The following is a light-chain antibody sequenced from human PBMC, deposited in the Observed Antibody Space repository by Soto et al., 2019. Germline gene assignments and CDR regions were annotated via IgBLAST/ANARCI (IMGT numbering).Light chain of an antibody. CDR1: QPISNN. V-gene: IGKV3-15*01. CDR3: QQANDWPPT. Sequence: RVMTQSPVILSVSPGERVTLSCRASQPISNNLAWYQQKPGQAPRLLIFDASNRATGIPARFSGSGSGTEFTLTISSLQSEDFATYYCQQANDWPPTFGQGT. J-gene: IGKJ1*01. CDR2: DAS.